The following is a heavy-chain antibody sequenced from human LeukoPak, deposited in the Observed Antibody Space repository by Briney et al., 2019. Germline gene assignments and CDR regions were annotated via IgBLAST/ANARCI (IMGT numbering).Heavy chain of an antibody. V-gene: IGHV4-34*01. CDR3: ARVRGITMVRGVRYGMDV. CDR1: GGSFSGYY. CDR2: INHSGST. Sequence: SETLSLTCAVYGGSFSGYYWSWIRQPPGKGLEWIGEINHSGSTNYNPSLKSRVTISVDTSKNQFSLKLSSVTAADTAVYYCARVRGITMVRGVRYGMDVWGQGTTVTVSS. D-gene: IGHD3-10*01. J-gene: IGHJ6*02.